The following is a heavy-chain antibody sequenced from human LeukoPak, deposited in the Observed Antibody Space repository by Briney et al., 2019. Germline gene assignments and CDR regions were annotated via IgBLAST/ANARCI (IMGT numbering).Heavy chain of an antibody. J-gene: IGHJ6*03. CDR3: ARLQRSSLDPDYYYMDV. CDR1: GGNFKIYA. CDR2: IIPAFNSP. V-gene: IGHV1-69*13. D-gene: IGHD6-6*01. Sequence: GSSVKVSCKSSGGNFKIYAVSWVRQAPGQGLEWMGGIIPAFNSPNYAQKLQGRVTFTADEPTSTVYMELSSLRFEDTAVYYCARLQRSSLDPDYYYMDVWGNGTTVIVSS.